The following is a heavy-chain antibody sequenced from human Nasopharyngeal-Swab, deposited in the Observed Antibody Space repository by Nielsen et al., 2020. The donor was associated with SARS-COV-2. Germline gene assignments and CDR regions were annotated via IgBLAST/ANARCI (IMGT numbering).Heavy chain of an antibody. Sequence: VRQAPGKGLEWVSYISSSSSTIYYADSVKGRFTISRDNAKNSLYLQMNSLRAEDTAVYYCARDGGEDSSGPYQGWFDPWGQGTLVTVSS. CDR3: ARDGGEDSSGPYQGWFDP. V-gene: IGHV3-48*01. D-gene: IGHD3-22*01. CDR2: ISSSSSTI. J-gene: IGHJ5*02.